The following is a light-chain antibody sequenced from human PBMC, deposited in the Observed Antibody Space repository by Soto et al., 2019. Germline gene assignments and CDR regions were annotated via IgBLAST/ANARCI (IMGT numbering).Light chain of an antibody. CDR2: DAS. CDR3: QQCNTPFT. Sequence: DIQTTQSPSTLSASVGDRVAITCRASQNIGSRLAWYQQKPDEAPKLLIYDASSLESGVPLRFGGSGFGTDFTLIISSLQPDDFATYYCQQCNTPFTFGGGTKVEIK. J-gene: IGKJ4*01. V-gene: IGKV1-5*01. CDR1: QNIGSR.